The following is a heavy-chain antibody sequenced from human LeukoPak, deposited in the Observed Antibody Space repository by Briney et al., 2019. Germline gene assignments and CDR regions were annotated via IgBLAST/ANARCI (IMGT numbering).Heavy chain of an antibody. CDR3: ARLVPASMGGIPSDY. Sequence: ASVKVSCKASGYTFTGYYMHWVRQAPGQGLEWMGRINPNSGGTNYAQKFQGRVTMTRDTFISTAYMELSRLRSDDTAVYYCARLVPASMGGIPSDYWGQGTLVTVSS. D-gene: IGHD2-2*01. J-gene: IGHJ4*02. V-gene: IGHV1-2*06. CDR1: GYTFTGYY. CDR2: INPNSGGT.